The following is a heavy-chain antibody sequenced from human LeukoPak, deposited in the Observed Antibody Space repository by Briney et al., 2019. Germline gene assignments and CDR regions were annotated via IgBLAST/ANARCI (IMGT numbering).Heavy chain of an antibody. CDR1: GFTFSDYY. J-gene: IGHJ4*02. Sequence: GGSLRLSCAASGFTFSDYYMSRIRQAPGKGLEWVSYISSSGSTIYYADSVKGRFTISRDNSKNTLYLQMNSLRAEDTAVYYCARARSGSYPPEDYWGQGTLVTVSS. V-gene: IGHV3-11*04. D-gene: IGHD1-26*01. CDR2: ISSSGSTI. CDR3: ARARSGSYPPEDY.